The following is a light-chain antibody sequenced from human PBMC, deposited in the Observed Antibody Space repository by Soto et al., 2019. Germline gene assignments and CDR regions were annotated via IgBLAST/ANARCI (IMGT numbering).Light chain of an antibody. J-gene: IGLJ2*01. Sequence: QLVLTQPPSVSGAPGQRVTISCTGTSSNIGAGHDVHWYQQLPGAAPKLLIYGTTNRPSGVPDRFSGSRSGTSASVAITGLQAADEADYYCQSYDTSLSGHVIFGGGTKLTVL. CDR2: GTT. CDR1: SSNIGAGHD. V-gene: IGLV1-40*01. CDR3: QSYDTSLSGHVI.